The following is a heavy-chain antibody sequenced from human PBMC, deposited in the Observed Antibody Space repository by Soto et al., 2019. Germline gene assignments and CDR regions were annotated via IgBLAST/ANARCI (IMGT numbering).Heavy chain of an antibody. CDR1: GGSISSDY. V-gene: IGHV4-59*01. CDR2: IYYSGST. CDR3: ARALYSYGRFDF. D-gene: IGHD5-18*01. Sequence: PSETLSLTCTVSGGSISSDYWSWIRQPPGKGLEWIGYIYYSGSTNYNPSLKSRVTISVDTSKNQFSLKLSSVTAADTAVYYCARALYSYGRFDFWGQGTLVTVSS. J-gene: IGHJ4*02.